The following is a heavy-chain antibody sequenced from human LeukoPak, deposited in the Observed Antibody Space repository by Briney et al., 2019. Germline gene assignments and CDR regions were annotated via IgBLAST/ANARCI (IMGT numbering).Heavy chain of an antibody. D-gene: IGHD1-1*01. V-gene: IGHV3-23*01. CDR2: ISGDGART. J-gene: IGHJ4*02. Sequence: GGSLRLSCAASGFSFNNYVMSWVRQAPGKGLEWVSAISGDGARTYYADSVKGRFTISRDNSKNTLDLQMNSLRAEDTAIYYCARGTYWSPLDFDYWGQGSLVTVSS. CDR3: ARGTYWSPLDFDY. CDR1: GFSFNNYV.